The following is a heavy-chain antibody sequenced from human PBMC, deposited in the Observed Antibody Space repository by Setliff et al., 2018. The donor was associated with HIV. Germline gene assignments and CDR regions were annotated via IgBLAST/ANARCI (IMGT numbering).Heavy chain of an antibody. CDR1: DGSISSYY. Sequence: SETLSLTCTVSDGSISSYYWSWIRQPAGKGLEWIGHIHTTGSITYNPSLRSRVTISLDTSKNQVSLSLASVTAADTAVYYCARDGGGSGWSLGEFDFWGQGTLVTVSS. D-gene: IGHD6-19*01. J-gene: IGHJ4*02. CDR3: ARDGGGSGWSLGEFDF. V-gene: IGHV4-4*07. CDR2: IHTTGSI.